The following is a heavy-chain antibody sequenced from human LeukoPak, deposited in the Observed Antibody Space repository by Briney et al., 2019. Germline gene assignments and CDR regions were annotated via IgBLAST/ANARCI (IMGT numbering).Heavy chain of an antibody. J-gene: IGHJ3*02. V-gene: IGHV4-39*01. Sequence: SETLSLTCTVSGGSISSSSHYGGWIRQPPGKGLEWIGSIYYSGTTAYNPSLKSRVTISVDTSKNQFSLKLSSVTAADTAVYYCARRALRGGDIWGQGTMVTVSS. D-gene: IGHD1-26*01. CDR2: IYYSGTT. CDR1: GGSISSSSHY. CDR3: ARRALRGGDI.